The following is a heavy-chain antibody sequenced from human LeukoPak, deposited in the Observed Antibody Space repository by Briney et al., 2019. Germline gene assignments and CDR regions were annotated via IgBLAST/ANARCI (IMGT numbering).Heavy chain of an antibody. V-gene: IGHV3-48*03. CDR1: GFTFSSYE. CDR2: ISSSGSYI. J-gene: IGHJ5*02. CDR3: ASSSSGYPVWFDP. Sequence: GGSLRLSCAASGFTFSSYEMNWVRPAPGRGLEWVSYISSSGSYIYYADSVKGRFTISRDNAKNSLYLQMNSLRAEDTAVYYCASSSSGYPVWFDPWGQGTLVTVSS. D-gene: IGHD3-22*01.